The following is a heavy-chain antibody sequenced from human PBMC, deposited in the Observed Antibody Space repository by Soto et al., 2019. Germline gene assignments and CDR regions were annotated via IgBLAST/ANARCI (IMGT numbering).Heavy chain of an antibody. CDR3: ARGQDYYDSSGYYYFDAFDI. CDR2: TSTYNSNK. CDR1: GYTFSNYG. Sequence: ASVKVSCQPSGYTFSNYGISWTRQAPGQGLEWMGWTSTYNSNKHYAQKFQGRVTMTTDTSRSSAYMELRSLRSDDTAVYFCARGQDYYDSSGYYYFDAFDIWGQGTMVTVSS. V-gene: IGHV1-18*01. J-gene: IGHJ3*02. D-gene: IGHD3-22*01.